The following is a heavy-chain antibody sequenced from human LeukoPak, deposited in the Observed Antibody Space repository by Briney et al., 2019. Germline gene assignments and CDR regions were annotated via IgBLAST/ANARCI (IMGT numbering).Heavy chain of an antibody. CDR2: IYYSGST. CDR1: GVSISSSRNY. D-gene: IGHD3-10*01. CDR3: ARGMYGSGSYYPFDY. J-gene: IGHJ4*02. Sequence: PSETLSLTCSVSGVSISSSRNYRGWIRQPPGKGLEWIGNIYYSGSTYYNPSLKSRVTISVDTSKNQFSLKLSSVTAADTAVYYCARGMYGSGSYYPFDYWGQGTLVTVSS. V-gene: IGHV4-39*01.